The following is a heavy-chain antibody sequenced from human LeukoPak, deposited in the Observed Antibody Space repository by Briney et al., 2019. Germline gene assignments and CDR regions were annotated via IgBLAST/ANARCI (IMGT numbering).Heavy chain of an antibody. D-gene: IGHD4/OR15-4a*01. CDR1: GFTFDNYA. V-gene: IGHV3-23*01. J-gene: IGHJ6*02. Sequence: GGSLRLSCAASGFTFDNYAMNWVRQAPGKGLEWVLGISGSGVNTYYADSVKGRFTISRDNSKNTLYLQLNSLRGEDTAIYYCARDTSFNYGAHAMDVWGQGTTVTVSS. CDR2: ISGSGVNT. CDR3: ARDTSFNYGAHAMDV.